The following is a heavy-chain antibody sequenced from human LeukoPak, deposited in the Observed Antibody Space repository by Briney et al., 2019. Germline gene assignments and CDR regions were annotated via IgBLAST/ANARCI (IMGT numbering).Heavy chain of an antibody. V-gene: IGHV1-2*02. Sequence: GASVKVSCKASGYTFTCYYMHWVREAPGQGLEWRGWINPNSGGTNYAQKCQGRVTMTRDTSISTAYMELSRLRSDDTAVYYCARGPAEGYYDSSGYYDYWGQGTLVTVSS. CDR2: INPNSGGT. CDR3: ARGPAEGYYDSSGYYDY. CDR1: GYTFTCYY. D-gene: IGHD3-22*01. J-gene: IGHJ4*02.